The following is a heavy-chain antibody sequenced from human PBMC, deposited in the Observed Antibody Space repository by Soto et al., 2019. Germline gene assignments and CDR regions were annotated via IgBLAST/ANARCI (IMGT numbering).Heavy chain of an antibody. CDR3: AREVGSGYDFGY. J-gene: IGHJ4*02. V-gene: IGHV1-69*13. CDR2: IIPIFGTA. D-gene: IGHD5-12*01. Sequence: GASVKVSCKASGGTFSSYAISWVRQAPGQGLEWMGGIIPIFGTANYAQKFQGRVTMTADESTSTAYMELRSLRSEDTAVYYCAREVGSGYDFGYWGQGTLVTVPS. CDR1: GGTFSSYA.